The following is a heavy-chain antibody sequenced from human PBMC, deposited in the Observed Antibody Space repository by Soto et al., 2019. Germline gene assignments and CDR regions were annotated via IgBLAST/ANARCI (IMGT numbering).Heavy chain of an antibody. V-gene: IGHV4-59*01. J-gene: IGHJ4*02. CDR3: ARGIWFGELYFDY. CDR2: IYYSGST. D-gene: IGHD3-10*01. Sequence: ETLSLTCTVSGGSISSYYRSWIRQPPGKGLEWIGYIYYSGSTNYNPSLKSRVTISVDTSKNQFSLKLSSVTAADTAVYYCARGIWFGELYFDYWGQGTLVTVSS. CDR1: GGSISSYY.